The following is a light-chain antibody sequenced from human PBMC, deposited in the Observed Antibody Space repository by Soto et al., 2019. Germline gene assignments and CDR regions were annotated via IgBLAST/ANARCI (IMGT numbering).Light chain of an antibody. CDR1: SSNIGSNF. Sequence: QSVLTQPPSVSAAPGQKVTIYCSGSSSNIGSNFVSWYQQLPGTATKLLIYEDNKRPSGIPDRFSGSKSGTSATLGITGLQTGDEADYYCGTWDSSLSAVFGGGTKLTVL. CDR3: GTWDSSLSAV. V-gene: IGLV1-51*01. CDR2: EDN. J-gene: IGLJ2*01.